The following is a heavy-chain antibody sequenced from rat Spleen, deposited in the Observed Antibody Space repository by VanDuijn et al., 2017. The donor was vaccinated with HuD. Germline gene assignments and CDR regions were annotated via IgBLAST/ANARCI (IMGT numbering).Heavy chain of an antibody. CDR3: TRENWAPDF. V-gene: IGHV5-31*01. J-gene: IGHJ2*01. CDR1: GFTFNNYW. CDR2: ITHTDSST. D-gene: IGHD5-1*01. Sequence: EVQLVESGGGLVQPGRSLKLSCVASGFTFNNYWMTWIRQAPGKGLEWVASITHTDSSTYYPDSVRGRFTISRDNAKSTLYLQMNSRRSEDTATYYCTRENWAPDFWGQGVMVTVSS.